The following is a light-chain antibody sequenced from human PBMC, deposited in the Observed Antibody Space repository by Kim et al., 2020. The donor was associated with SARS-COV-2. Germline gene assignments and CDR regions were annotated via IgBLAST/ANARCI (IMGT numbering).Light chain of an antibody. J-gene: IGLJ1*01. CDR1: SNDVVYYNS. V-gene: IGLV2-14*03. Sequence: GQSITTSCTGTSNDVVYYNSDSCYQQHAGEPPNLIIYDGTGRAAGVSNRFSGSQSGNTASLTISGLRAEDEADYYCSSHTTSSTYVFGSGTKVTVL. CDR3: SSHTTSSTYV. CDR2: DGT.